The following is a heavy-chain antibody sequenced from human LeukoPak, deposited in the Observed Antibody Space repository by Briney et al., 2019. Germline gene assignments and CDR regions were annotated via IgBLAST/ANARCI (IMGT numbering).Heavy chain of an antibody. CDR3: TTVKRGWNYKPREYYYYYMDV. Sequence: GGSLRLSCAASGFSFSDAWMSWVRQIPGKGLEWVGRIESKTDGGTTDYAAPVKGRFTISRDDSKNTLYLQINSLKTEDTAVYCCTTVKRGWNYKPREYYYYYMDVWGKGTTVTVSS. CDR1: GFSFSDAW. CDR2: IESKTDGGTT. J-gene: IGHJ6*03. D-gene: IGHD1-7*01. V-gene: IGHV3-15*04.